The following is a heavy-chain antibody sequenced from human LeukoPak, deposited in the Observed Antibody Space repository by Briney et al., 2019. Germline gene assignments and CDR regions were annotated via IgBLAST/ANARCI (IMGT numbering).Heavy chain of an antibody. CDR1: GGSISSGGYY. Sequence: SETLSLTSTVSGGSISSGGYYWSWIRQPPGTGLEWVGYIHYSGSTHYSPSLKSRVTISVDTSKNQFYLKLSSVTAADTAVYYCARVDVSGIVGYWGQGTLVTVSS. V-gene: IGHV4-30-4*08. CDR2: IHYSGST. D-gene: IGHD3-10*01. CDR3: ARVDVSGIVGY. J-gene: IGHJ4*02.